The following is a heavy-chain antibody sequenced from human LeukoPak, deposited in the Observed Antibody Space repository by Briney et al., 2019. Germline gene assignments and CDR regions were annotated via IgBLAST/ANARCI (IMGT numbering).Heavy chain of an antibody. CDR2: IYYSGST. CDR1: GFTFSSYA. Sequence: GSLRLSCAASGFTFSSYAMSWVRQPPGKGLEWIGSIYYSGSTYYNPSLKSRVTISVDTSKNQFSLKLSSVTAADTAVYYCARDPWDIVVVVAATAGAFDIWGQGTMVTVSS. J-gene: IGHJ3*02. D-gene: IGHD2-15*01. V-gene: IGHV4-39*07. CDR3: ARDPWDIVVVVAATAGAFDI.